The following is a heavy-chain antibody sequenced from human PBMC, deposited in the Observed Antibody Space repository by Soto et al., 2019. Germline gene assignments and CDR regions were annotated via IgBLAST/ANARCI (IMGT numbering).Heavy chain of an antibody. Sequence: QVPLVESGGGVVQPGRSLRLACAASGFIFSGYGMHWARQAPGKGLEWVAVISHDGSSKFYADSVKGRFTISRDNSKNTLYLEMNSLRLEDTAVYYCAKERVVRGVTDYWGQGTLVTVSS. V-gene: IGHV3-30*18. D-gene: IGHD3-10*01. CDR3: AKERVVRGVTDY. CDR2: ISHDGSSK. CDR1: GFIFSGYG. J-gene: IGHJ4*02.